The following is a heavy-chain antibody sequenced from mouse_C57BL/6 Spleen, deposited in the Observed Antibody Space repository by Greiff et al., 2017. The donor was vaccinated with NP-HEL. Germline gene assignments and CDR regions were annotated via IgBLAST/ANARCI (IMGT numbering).Heavy chain of an antibody. CDR2: IDPETGGT. Sequence: VQLQQSGAELVRPGASVTLSCKASGYTFTDYEMHWVKQTPVHGLEWIGAIDPETGGTAYNQKFKGKAILTADKSSSTAYMELRSLTSEDSAVYYCRSNWDAWFADWGQGTLVTVSA. CDR3: RSNWDAWFAD. J-gene: IGHJ3*01. V-gene: IGHV1-15*01. D-gene: IGHD4-1*02. CDR1: GYTFTDYE.